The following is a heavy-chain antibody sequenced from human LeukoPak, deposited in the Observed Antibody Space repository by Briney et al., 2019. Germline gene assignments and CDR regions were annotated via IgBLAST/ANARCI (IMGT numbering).Heavy chain of an antibody. CDR2: ITENERPK. CDR3: VRQSQGLDY. Sequence: GRSLRLSCVASGFTFSLHTMYWVRQAPGKGLGWLEVITENERPKFYAASVRGRFAVSRNDWRNTVHLQMSSPTTDDTAVYFCVRQSQGLDYWGQGTQVTVSS. J-gene: IGHJ4*02. V-gene: IGHV3-30*09. CDR1: GFTFSLHT. D-gene: IGHD5/OR15-5a*01.